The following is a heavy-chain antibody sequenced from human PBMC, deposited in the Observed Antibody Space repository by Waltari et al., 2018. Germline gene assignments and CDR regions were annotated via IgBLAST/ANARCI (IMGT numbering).Heavy chain of an antibody. D-gene: IGHD2-21*01. V-gene: IGHV4-34*01. Sequence: QVRLQQWGAGLLTPSETLSLTCAVYVGSLSGHWWCWIRKPPGKGLQWIGEISERRNTYYKPSPQNRVAISIDRSKNQCSRTMTSVTAADTALCYCARHRDPGHSFDIWGQGTVTVSA. J-gene: IGHJ3*02. CDR3: ARHRDPGHSFDI. CDR2: ISERRNT. CDR1: VGSLSGHW.